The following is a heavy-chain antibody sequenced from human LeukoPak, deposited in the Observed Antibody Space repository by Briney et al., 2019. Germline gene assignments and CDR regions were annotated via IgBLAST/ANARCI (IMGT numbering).Heavy chain of an antibody. CDR2: INHSGST. CDR1: GGSFSGYY. V-gene: IGHV4-34*01. J-gene: IGHJ6*02. Sequence: SETLSLTCAVYGGSFSGYYWSWIRQPPGKGLEWIGEINHSGSTNYNPSLKSRVTISVQTSKNQCTLKLSSVTAADTAVYYGARGGGGIMLGDSEGMDVWGQGTTVTVSS. D-gene: IGHD3-10*02. CDR3: ARGGGGIMLGDSEGMDV.